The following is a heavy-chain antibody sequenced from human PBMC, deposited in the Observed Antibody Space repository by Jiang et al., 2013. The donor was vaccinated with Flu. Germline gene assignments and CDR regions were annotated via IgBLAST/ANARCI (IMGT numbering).Heavy chain of an antibody. CDR1: GDSVSSNSAA. D-gene: IGHD3-10*01. CDR2: TYYRSKWYN. V-gene: IGHV6-1*01. Sequence: SQTLSLTCAISGDSVSSNSAAWNWIRQSPSRGLEWLGRTYYRSKWYNDYAVSVKSRITINPDTSKNQFSLQLNSVTPEDTAVYYCARDLWFGELSALALGRTNWYFDLWGRGTLVTVSS. CDR3: ARDLWFGELSALALGRTNWYFDL. J-gene: IGHJ2*01.